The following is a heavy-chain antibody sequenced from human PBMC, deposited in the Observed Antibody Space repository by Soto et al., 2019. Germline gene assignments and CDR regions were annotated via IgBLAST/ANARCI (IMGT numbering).Heavy chain of an antibody. Sequence: PGGSLRLSCAASGFTFSDYYMTWTRQAPGRGLEWVSYIGTTDNTIYYADSVKGRFTISRDNAQNSLYLQMNGLRAEDTAVYYCATYYYGSGNYFDYWGQGALVTVS. CDR3: ATYYYGSGNYFDY. CDR2: IGTTDNTI. V-gene: IGHV3-11*01. D-gene: IGHD3-10*01. J-gene: IGHJ4*02. CDR1: GFTFSDYY.